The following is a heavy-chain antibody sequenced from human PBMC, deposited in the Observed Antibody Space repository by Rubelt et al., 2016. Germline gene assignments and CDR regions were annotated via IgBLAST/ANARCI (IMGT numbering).Heavy chain of an antibody. D-gene: IGHD4-17*01. CDR1: GFTFSSYA. V-gene: IGHV3-23*01. J-gene: IGHJ4*02. CDR2: ISGSGGST. CDR3: AKVPIRTVTSTFDY. Sequence: EVRLLESGGGLVQPGGSLRLSCAASGFTFSSYAMSWVRQAPGKGLEWVAAISGSGGSTSYADSVKGRFTISRDNTKISLYLQMNSRGAEDTAVYYCAKVPIRTVTSTFDYWGQGTLVTVSS.